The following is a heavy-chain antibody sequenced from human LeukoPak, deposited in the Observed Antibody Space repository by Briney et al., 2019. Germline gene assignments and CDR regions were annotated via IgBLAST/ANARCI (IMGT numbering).Heavy chain of an antibody. Sequence: PSETLSLTCAVYGGSFSGYYRSWIRQPPGKGLEWIGEINLSGSTTYNPSLKSRVTISVDTSKHQFSLKLSAVTAADTAVYYCARSPRWYAWFGPWGQGTLVTVSS. D-gene: IGHD6-13*01. V-gene: IGHV4-34*01. CDR1: GGSFSGYY. CDR2: INLSGST. CDR3: ARSPRWYAWFGP. J-gene: IGHJ5*02.